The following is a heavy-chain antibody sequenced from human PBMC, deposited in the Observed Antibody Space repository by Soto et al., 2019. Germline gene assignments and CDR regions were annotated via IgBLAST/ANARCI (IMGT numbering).Heavy chain of an antibody. Sequence: SETLSLTCTVSGGSISRSSYYWGWIRQPPGKGLEWIGSIYYSGSTYYNPSLKSRVTISVDTSKNQFSLKLSSVTAADTAVYYCARHFSSLMVYATYYFDYWGQGTLVTVSS. D-gene: IGHD2-8*01. CDR2: IYYSGST. CDR3: ARHFSSLMVYATYYFDY. V-gene: IGHV4-39*01. CDR1: GGSISRSSYY. J-gene: IGHJ4*02.